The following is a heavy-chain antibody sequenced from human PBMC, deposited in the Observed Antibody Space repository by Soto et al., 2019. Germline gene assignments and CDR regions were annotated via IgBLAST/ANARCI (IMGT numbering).Heavy chain of an antibody. CDR2: IKSKTDGGTT. CDR3: TTDWEHSYGNFDY. V-gene: IGHV3-15*07. CDR1: GFTFSNAW. D-gene: IGHD5-18*01. Sequence: GGSLRLSCAASGFTFSNAWMNWVRQAPGKGLEWVGRIKSKTDGGTTDYAAPVKGRFTITSYDSKNTLYLQMNSLKTEDTAVYYCTTDWEHSYGNFDYWGQGTLVTVSS. J-gene: IGHJ4*02.